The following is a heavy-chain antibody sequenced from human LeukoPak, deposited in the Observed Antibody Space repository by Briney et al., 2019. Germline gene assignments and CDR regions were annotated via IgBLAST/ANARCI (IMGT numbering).Heavy chain of an antibody. D-gene: IGHD3-10*01. V-gene: IGHV2-5*02. CDR2: IYRGDGT. J-gene: IGHJ3*02. CDR1: GASLRTGGGS. CDR3: AQAPYERLYKHTFDI. Sequence: SGPTLVNPSRILTLPCTFSGASLRTGGGSGGGVRQPPVKGLEWLALIYRGDGTRYSPHLKRRRHITTDTSQTQVVRLMSIMGPEDTATYYCAQAPYERLYKHTFDIWGQRTLVSVPS.